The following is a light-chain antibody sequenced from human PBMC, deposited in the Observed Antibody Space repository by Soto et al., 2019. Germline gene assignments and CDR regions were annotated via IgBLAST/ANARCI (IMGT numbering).Light chain of an antibody. CDR1: QSLLHSNGYKY. J-gene: IGKJ2*02. Sequence: VMTQFPLSLPVTPGQPASISCRSSQSLLHSNGYKYLDWYLQKPGQSPQLLIYLGSNRASRVPDRFSGTGSGSDFTLKISRVEAEDVGIYYCMQTLQTPRTFGQGTKLEIK. CDR3: MQTLQTPRT. CDR2: LGS. V-gene: IGKV2-28*01.